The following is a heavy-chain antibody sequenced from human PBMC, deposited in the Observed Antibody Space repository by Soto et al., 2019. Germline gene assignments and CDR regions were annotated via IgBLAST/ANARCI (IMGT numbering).Heavy chain of an antibody. Sequence: GGSLRLSCEASGFNFRSYCMNWVRQAPGKGLEWVASISSSSTFPYYADSVKGRFTISRDNAHNSVSLQMNSLRAEDTAVYYCARDPCQQLVLYFYYGMDLWGQGTTVTAP. V-gene: IGHV3-21*01. D-gene: IGHD6-13*01. CDR1: GFNFRSYC. CDR2: ISSSSTFP. J-gene: IGHJ6*02. CDR3: ARDPCQQLVLYFYYGMDL.